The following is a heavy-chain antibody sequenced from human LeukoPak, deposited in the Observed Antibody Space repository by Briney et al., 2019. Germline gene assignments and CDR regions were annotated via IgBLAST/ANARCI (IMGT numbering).Heavy chain of an antibody. CDR2: ISSSGSTI. CDR1: GFTFSSYE. Sequence: GGSLRLSCAASGFTFSSYEMNWVRQAPGKGLEWVSYISSSGSTIYYADSVKGRFTISRDNAKNSLYLQMNSLRAEDTAVYYCAREAVTTFFDYWGQGTLVTVSS. D-gene: IGHD4-17*01. J-gene: IGHJ4*02. V-gene: IGHV3-48*03. CDR3: AREAVTTFFDY.